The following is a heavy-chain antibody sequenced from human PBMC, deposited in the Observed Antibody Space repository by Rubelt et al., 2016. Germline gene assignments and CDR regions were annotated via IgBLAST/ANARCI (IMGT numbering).Heavy chain of an antibody. D-gene: IGHD2-15*01. J-gene: IGHJ4*02. V-gene: IGHV1-18*01. Sequence: QVQLVQSGAEVKKPGASVKVSCKASGYTFTSYGISWVRQAPGQGLEWMGWISAYNGNTNYAQKLQGRVTMTTGTSTMTAYMERRGLRSDDTAVYYCARDRGGYYFDYWGQGTLVTVSS. CDR2: ISAYNGNT. CDR3: ARDRGGYYFDY. CDR1: GYTFTSYG.